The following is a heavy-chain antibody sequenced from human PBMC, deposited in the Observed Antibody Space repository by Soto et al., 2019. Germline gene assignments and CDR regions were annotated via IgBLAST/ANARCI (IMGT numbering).Heavy chain of an antibody. CDR1: GDSVNSGNYF. D-gene: IGHD7-27*01. V-gene: IGHV4-61*01. J-gene: IGHJ4*02. Sequence: PSETLSLTCTVAGDSVNSGNYFWSWIRQPPGKGLEWIGNVYYSGTTNYSPSLKSRVTISGDMSRNQCSLKLTSVTAADTAVYYCARDSVLTPRVFDSWGQGTLVTVS. CDR3: ARDSVLTPRVFDS. CDR2: VYYSGTT.